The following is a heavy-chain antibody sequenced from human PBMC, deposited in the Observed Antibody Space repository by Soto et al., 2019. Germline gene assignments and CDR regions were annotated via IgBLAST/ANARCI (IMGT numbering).Heavy chain of an antibody. Sequence: SETLSLTCTVSGGSISSSSYYWGWIRQPPGKGLEWIGSIYYSGSTYYNPSLKSRVTISVDTSKNQFSLKLSSVTAADTAVYYCARGITGIDSFDYWGQGTLVTVSS. J-gene: IGHJ4*02. D-gene: IGHD1-20*01. V-gene: IGHV4-39*01. CDR2: IYYSGST. CDR3: ARGITGIDSFDY. CDR1: GGSISSSSYY.